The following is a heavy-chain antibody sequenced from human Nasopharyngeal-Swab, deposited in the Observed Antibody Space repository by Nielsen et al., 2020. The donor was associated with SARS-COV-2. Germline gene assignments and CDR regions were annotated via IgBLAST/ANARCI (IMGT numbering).Heavy chain of an antibody. CDR2: IIPIFGTA. Sequence: SVKVSCKASGGTFSSDAISWVRQAPGQGLEWMGGIIPIFGTANYAQKFQGRDTITADESTSTAYMELSSLRSEDTAVYYCVVGATGYYYMDVWGKGTTVTVSS. J-gene: IGHJ6*03. V-gene: IGHV1-69*13. D-gene: IGHD1-26*01. CDR1: GGTFSSDA. CDR3: VVGATGYYYMDV.